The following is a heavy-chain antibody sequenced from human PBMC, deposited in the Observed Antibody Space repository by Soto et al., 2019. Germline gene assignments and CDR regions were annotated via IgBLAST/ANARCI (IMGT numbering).Heavy chain of an antibody. Sequence: GGSLRLSCADSGVTFNNYGMNWVRHIPGKGLEWVSGISASGGRTYYADPVKGRFTISRDNSKNTLYLLMNSLRAEDTAVYYCARDGATSVSSSWYYWGPGTLVTVSS. D-gene: IGHD6-13*01. CDR1: GVTFNNYG. CDR3: ARDGATSVSSSWYY. V-gene: IGHV3-23*01. J-gene: IGHJ4*02. CDR2: ISASGGRT.